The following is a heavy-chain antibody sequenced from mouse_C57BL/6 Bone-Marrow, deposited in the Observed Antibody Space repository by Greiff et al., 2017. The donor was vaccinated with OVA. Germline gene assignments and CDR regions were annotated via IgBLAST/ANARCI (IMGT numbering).Heavy chain of an antibody. D-gene: IGHD1-1*01. CDR1: GYTFTSYG. CDR3: ARSGNYYGSWYFDV. CDR2: IYPRSGNT. J-gene: IGHJ1*03. V-gene: IGHV1-81*01. Sequence: QVHVKQSGAELARPGASVKLSCKASGYTFTSYGISWVKQRTGQGLEWIGEIYPRSGNTYYNEKFKGKATLTADKSSSTAYMELRSLTSEDSAVYFCARSGNYYGSWYFDVWGTGTTVTVSS.